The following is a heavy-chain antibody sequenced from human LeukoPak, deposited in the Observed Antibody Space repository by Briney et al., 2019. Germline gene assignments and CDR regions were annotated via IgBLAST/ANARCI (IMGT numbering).Heavy chain of an antibody. CDR2: IYTSGST. Sequence: PSETLSLTCTVSGGSISSGSYYWSWIRQPAGKGLEWIARIYTSGSTNYNPSLKSRVTISVDTSKNQFSLKLSSVTAADTAVYYCARTPVVTAIQYFDYWGQGTLVTVSS. D-gene: IGHD2-21*02. J-gene: IGHJ4*02. V-gene: IGHV4-61*02. CDR1: GGSISSGSYY. CDR3: ARTPVVTAIQYFDY.